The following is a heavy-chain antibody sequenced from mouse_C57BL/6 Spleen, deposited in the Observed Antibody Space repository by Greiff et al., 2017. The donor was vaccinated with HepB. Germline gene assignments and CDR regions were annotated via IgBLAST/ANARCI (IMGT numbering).Heavy chain of an antibody. CDR1: GYAFSSSW. CDR3: AISLYGNRFAY. Sequence: QVQLQQSGPELVKPGASVKISCKASGYAFSSSWMNWVKQRPGKGLEWIGRIYPGDGDTNYNGKFKGKATLTADKSSSTAYMQLSSLTSEDSAVYFCAISLYGNRFAYWGQGTLVTVSA. V-gene: IGHV1-82*01. D-gene: IGHD2-1*01. J-gene: IGHJ3*01. CDR2: IYPGDGDT.